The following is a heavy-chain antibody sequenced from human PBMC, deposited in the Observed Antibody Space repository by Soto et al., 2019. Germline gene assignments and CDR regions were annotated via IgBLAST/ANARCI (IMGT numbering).Heavy chain of an antibody. CDR1: GYTFTDSY. D-gene: IGHD5-18*01. CDR3: ARDEGAAMGFQY. CDR2: INPVGGST. Sequence: QVHLVQSGAEVKEPGASLRLSCKASGYTFTDSYIHWVRQAPGQGLEWMGVINPVGGSTTYIQKFQGRVTLTRDMSTTTVHMVLSALRSDDTATYYCARDEGAAMGFQYWGQGTPVNVFS. J-gene: IGHJ4*02. V-gene: IGHV1-46*01.